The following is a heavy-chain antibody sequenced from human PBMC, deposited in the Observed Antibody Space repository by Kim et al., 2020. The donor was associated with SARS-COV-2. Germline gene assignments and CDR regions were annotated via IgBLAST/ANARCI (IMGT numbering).Heavy chain of an antibody. V-gene: IGHV3-74*01. CDR3: ARGKRGIAARLVGMDV. CDR1: GFTFSSYW. D-gene: IGHD6-6*01. Sequence: GGSLRLSCAASGFTFSSYWMHWVRQAPGKGLVWVSRINSDGSSTSYADSVKGRFTISRDNAKNTLYLQMNSLRAEDTAVYYCARGKRGIAARLVGMDVWGQGTTVTVSS. J-gene: IGHJ6*02. CDR2: INSDGSST.